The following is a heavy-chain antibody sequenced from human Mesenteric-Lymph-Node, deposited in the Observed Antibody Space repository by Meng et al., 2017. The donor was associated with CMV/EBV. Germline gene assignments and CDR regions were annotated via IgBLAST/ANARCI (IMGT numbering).Heavy chain of an antibody. CDR3: ASNPYCSSTSCFGFHQPYYYYGMDV. D-gene: IGHD2-2*01. CDR1: GYTFSNYG. J-gene: IGHJ6*02. CDR2: IIPIFGTA. Sequence: SVKVSCKASGYTFSNYGVNWLRQAPGQGLEWMGGIIPIFGTANYAQKFQGRVTITTDESTSTAYMELSSLRSEDTAVYYCASNPYCSSTSCFGFHQPYYYYGMDVWGQGTTVTVSS. V-gene: IGHV1-69*05.